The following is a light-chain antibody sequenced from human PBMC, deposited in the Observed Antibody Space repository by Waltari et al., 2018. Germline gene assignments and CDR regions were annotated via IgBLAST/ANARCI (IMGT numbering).Light chain of an antibody. CDR1: SSDIGGYSS. V-gene: IGLV2-14*01. CDR2: DVT. J-gene: IGLJ1*01. CDR3: SSYKGSSTLYV. Sequence: QSALTQPASVSGSPGQSITISCTGTSSDIGGYSSFSWYQQHPGKAPKLMIYDVTKLPSGVSNRFSGSNSGSTASLTISGLQAEDEADYYCSSYKGSSTLYVFGTGTKVTVL.